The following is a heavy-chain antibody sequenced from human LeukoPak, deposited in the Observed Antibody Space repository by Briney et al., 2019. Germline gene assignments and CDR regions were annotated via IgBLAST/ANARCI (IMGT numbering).Heavy chain of an antibody. Sequence: GGSLRLSCAASGFTFSSYAMNWVRQAPGKGLEWVSSISGSSSYINYADSVKGRFTISRDNAQNSLFLQLNSLRAEDTAVYYCARDPYSSGWYKDAFDIWGQGTMVTVSS. CDR1: GFTFSSYA. CDR3: ARDPYSSGWYKDAFDI. CDR2: ISGSSSYI. J-gene: IGHJ3*02. D-gene: IGHD6-19*01. V-gene: IGHV3-21*01.